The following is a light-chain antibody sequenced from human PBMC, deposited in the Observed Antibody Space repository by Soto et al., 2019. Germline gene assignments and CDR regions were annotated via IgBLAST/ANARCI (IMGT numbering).Light chain of an antibody. CDR2: EVS. CDR3: SSYTNSSTQV. CDR1: SSDVGGYNY. V-gene: IGLV2-14*01. Sequence: QSVLTRPASVSGSPGQSITISCTGTSSDVGGYNYVSWYQQHPGKAPKLMIYEVSNRPSGVSNRFSGSKSGNTASLTISGLQAEDEADYYCSSYTNSSTQVFGAGTKLTVL. J-gene: IGLJ3*02.